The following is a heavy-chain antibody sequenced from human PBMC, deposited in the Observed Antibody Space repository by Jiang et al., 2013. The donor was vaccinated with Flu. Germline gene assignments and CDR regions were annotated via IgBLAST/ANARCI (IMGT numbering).Heavy chain of an antibody. CDR2: IYPGDSET. D-gene: IGHD1-1*01. J-gene: IGHJ4*02. CDR3: STFSERARDFDF. CDR1: GYSFANFW. Sequence: GAEVKKPGESLKISCRASGYSFANFWIGWVRQMPGKGLEWMGIIYPGDSETRYSPSFQGQVTISADKSINTAYLQWSRLKASDTAMYYCSTFSERARDFDFWGQGTLVTVSS. V-gene: IGHV5-51*01.